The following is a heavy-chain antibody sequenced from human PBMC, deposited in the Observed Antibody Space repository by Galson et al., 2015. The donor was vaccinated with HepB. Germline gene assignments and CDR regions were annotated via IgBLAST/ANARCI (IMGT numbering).Heavy chain of an antibody. J-gene: IGHJ4*02. V-gene: IGHV3-15*01. Sequence: SLRLSCAASGFTFSNAWMSWVRQAPGKGLEWVGRIKSKTDGGTTDYAAPVKGRFTISRDDSKNTLYLQMNSLKTEDTAVYYCTTAANIRSGSYYEPDYWGQGTLVTVSS. CDR2: IKSKTDGGTT. CDR1: GFTFSNAW. D-gene: IGHD1-26*01. CDR3: TTAANIRSGSYYEPDY.